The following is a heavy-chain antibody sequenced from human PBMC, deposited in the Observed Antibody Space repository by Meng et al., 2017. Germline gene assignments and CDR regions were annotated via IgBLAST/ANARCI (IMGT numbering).Heavy chain of an antibody. CDR3: ARDPYCSGGSCYLYGMDV. CDR1: GFTFSSYW. D-gene: IGHD2-15*01. J-gene: IGHJ6*02. CDR2: INSDGSST. Sequence: GESLKISCAASGFTFSSYWMHWVRQAPGKGLVWVSRINSDGSSTSYADSVKGRFTISRDNAKNSLYLQMNSLRAEDTAVYYCARDPYCSGGSCYLYGMDVWGQGTTVTVSS. V-gene: IGHV3-74*01.